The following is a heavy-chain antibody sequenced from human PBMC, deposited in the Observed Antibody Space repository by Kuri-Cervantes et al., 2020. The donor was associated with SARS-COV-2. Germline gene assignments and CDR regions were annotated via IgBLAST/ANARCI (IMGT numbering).Heavy chain of an antibody. Sequence: ASVKVSCKASGDTFSSYAISWVRQAPGQGLEWMGWINPNSGGTNYAQKFQGWVTMTRDTSISTAYMELSRLRSDDTAVYYCARADHYYDSSGYSQETFDYWGQGTLVTVSS. CDR3: ARADHYYDSSGYSQETFDY. J-gene: IGHJ4*02. D-gene: IGHD3-22*01. CDR1: GDTFSSYA. CDR2: INPNSGGT. V-gene: IGHV1-2*04.